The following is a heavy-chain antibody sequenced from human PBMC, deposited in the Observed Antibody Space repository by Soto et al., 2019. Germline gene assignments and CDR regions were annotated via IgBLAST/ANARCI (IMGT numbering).Heavy chain of an antibody. J-gene: IGHJ5*02. D-gene: IGHD3-10*01. Sequence: ASVKVSCKVSGYTLTELSMHWVRQAPGKGLEWMGGFDPEDGETIYAQKFQGRVTMTEDTSTDTAYMELSSLRSEDTAVYYCATALLWFGTSPIPFAPWGQGTLVTVSS. CDR2: FDPEDGET. CDR3: ATALLWFGTSPIPFAP. V-gene: IGHV1-24*01. CDR1: GYTLTELS.